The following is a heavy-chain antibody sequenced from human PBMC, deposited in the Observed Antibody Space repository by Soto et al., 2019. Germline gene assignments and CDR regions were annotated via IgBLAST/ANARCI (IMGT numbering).Heavy chain of an antibody. J-gene: IGHJ6*02. CDR2: MNQDGSRK. D-gene: IGHD6-19*01. Sequence: PGGSLRLSCSASGFTLSTYSLSWVRQAPGKGLEWVANMNQDGSRKYYVDSVKGRFTISRDNAKNSLHLQMSSLRAEDTAVYYCAREAWAGAYYSGMDVWGQGTTVTVS. CDR3: AREAWAGAYYSGMDV. V-gene: IGHV3-7*01. CDR1: GFTLSTYS.